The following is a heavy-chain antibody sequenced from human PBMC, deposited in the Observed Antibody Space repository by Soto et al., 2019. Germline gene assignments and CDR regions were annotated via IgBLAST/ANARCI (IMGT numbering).Heavy chain of an antibody. CDR2: IKQDGSEK. Sequence: GGSLRLSCAASGFTFSSYWMSWVRQAPGKGLEWVANIKQDGSEKYYVDSVKGRFTISRDNAKNSLYLQMNSLRPDDTAVYSCATWHLQEHAYDIWGQGTMVTVSS. CDR1: GFTFSSYW. J-gene: IGHJ3*02. CDR3: ATWHLQEHAYDI. V-gene: IGHV3-7*03. D-gene: IGHD1-1*01.